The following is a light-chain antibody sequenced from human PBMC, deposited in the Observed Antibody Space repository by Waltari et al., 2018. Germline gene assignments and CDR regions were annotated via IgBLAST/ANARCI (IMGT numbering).Light chain of an antibody. CDR2: DAS. V-gene: IGKV1-17*01. CDR1: QGINNY. Sequence: DIQMTQSPSSLSASVGDRVTITCRASQGINNYLNWYQQQPGKAPKRLIYDASSLQSGVPSRVSGSGSGTVVTLTISSLQPEDFATYDCLQYNSAPYSFGQGTKVEIK. CDR3: LQYNSAPYS. J-gene: IGKJ2*03.